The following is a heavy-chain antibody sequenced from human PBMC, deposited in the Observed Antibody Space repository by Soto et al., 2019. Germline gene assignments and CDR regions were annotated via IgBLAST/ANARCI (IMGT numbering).Heavy chain of an antibody. D-gene: IGHD3-3*01. J-gene: IGHJ3*02. Sequence: SVKVSCKASGGTFSSYAISWVRQAPGQGLEWMGGIIPIFGTANYAQKFQGRVTITADESTSTAYMEPSSLRSEDTAVYYCAKEGYYDFWSGYPHNDAFDIWGQGTMVTVSS. CDR1: GGTFSSYA. CDR2: IIPIFGTA. V-gene: IGHV1-69*13. CDR3: AKEGYYDFWSGYPHNDAFDI.